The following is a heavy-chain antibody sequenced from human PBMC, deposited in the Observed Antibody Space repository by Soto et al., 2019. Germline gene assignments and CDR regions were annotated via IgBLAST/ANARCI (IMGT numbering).Heavy chain of an antibody. J-gene: IGHJ4*02. Sequence: QVQLEESGGGLVQPGRSLRLSCVVSGVDIKTYAMHWVRQVPGKGLEWVADISPDGNNKFYPDSVKGRFTISRDNSQNTVFLQLNSLKVEDTAVYYCSREGYIYYFDYWSQGTLVTVSS. D-gene: IGHD5-18*01. CDR2: ISPDGNNK. CDR1: GVDIKTYA. CDR3: SREGYIYYFDY. V-gene: IGHV3-30-3*01.